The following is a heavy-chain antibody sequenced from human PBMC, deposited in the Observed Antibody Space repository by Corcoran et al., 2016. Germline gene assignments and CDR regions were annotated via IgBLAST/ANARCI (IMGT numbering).Heavy chain of an antibody. D-gene: IGHD3-10*01. CDR2: ISNDGSNK. V-gene: IGHV3-30*18. J-gene: IGHJ4*02. CDR3: VKVGGLGSYMYHFDN. CDR1: GFTFSSYG. Sequence: HVQLAESGGGVVQPGRSLRLSCASSGFTFSSYGMHWVRQAPGKGLEWVAVISNDGSNKEYADSVKGRFTISRDKSKNTLYLQINSLRAEDTAMYYCVKVGGLGSYMYHFDNWGQGTLVTVSS.